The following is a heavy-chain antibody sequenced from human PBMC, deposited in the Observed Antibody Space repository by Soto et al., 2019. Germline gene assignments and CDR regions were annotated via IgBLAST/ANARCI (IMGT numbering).Heavy chain of an antibody. CDR3: ASRTDYYGSGSYPYGMDV. V-gene: IGHV5-51*01. Sequence: GESLKISCKCSGYSFTSYWIGWVRQMPGKGLEWMGIIYPGDSDTRYSPSFQGQVTISADKSISTAYLQWSSLKASDTAMYYCASRTDYYGSGSYPYGMDVWGQGTSVTVSS. J-gene: IGHJ6*02. D-gene: IGHD3-10*01. CDR2: IYPGDSDT. CDR1: GYSFTSYW.